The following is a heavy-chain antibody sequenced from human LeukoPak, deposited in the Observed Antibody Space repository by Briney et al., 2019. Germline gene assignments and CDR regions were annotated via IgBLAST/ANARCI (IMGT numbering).Heavy chain of an antibody. CDR3: ARDENTVATGPDY. CDR1: GFAFSDYA. J-gene: IGHJ4*02. CDR2: ISYDGSNK. D-gene: IGHD5-12*01. Sequence: GGALRLSCAASGFAFSDYAMHWVRQAPGKGLEWVAVISYDGSNKYYADSVKGRFTISRENSKNTLYLQMNSRTREDTAVYYCARDENTVATGPDYWGQGTLVTVSS. V-gene: IGHV3-30-3*01.